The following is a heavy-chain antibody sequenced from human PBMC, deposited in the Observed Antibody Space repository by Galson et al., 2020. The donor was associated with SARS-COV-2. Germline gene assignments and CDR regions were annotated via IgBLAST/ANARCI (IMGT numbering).Heavy chain of an antibody. CDR3: ARDRGGSYLDFDY. Sequence: TGGSLRLSCAASGFTFSDYYMSWIRQAPGKGLEWVSYISSSSSYTNYADSVKGRFTISRDNAKNSLYLQMNSLRAEDTAVYYCARDRGGSYLDFDYWGQGTLVTVSS. CDR2: ISSSSSYT. V-gene: IGHV3-11*06. J-gene: IGHJ4*02. CDR1: GFTFSDYY. D-gene: IGHD1-26*01.